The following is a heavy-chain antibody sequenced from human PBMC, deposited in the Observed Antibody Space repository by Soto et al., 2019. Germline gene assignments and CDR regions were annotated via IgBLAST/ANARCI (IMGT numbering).Heavy chain of an antibody. Sequence: GGSLRLSCAASGFTFSSYAMSWVRQAPGKGLDWVLTISGSGGSTYYADSVKGRFTISRDNSKNTLYLQMNSLRVEDTAVYYCAKSLDQTGAARSLYHYGMDVWGQGTKVTVSS. J-gene: IGHJ6*02. CDR3: AKSLDQTGAARSLYHYGMDV. D-gene: IGHD6-6*01. CDR2: ISGSGGST. CDR1: GFTFSSYA. V-gene: IGHV3-23*01.